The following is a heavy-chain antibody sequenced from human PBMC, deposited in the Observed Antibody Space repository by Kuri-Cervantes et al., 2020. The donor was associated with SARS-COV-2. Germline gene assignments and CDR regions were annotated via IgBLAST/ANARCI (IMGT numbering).Heavy chain of an antibody. Sequence: GESLKISCEASGFTFSSYAMSWVRQAPGKGLEWVAAIIGSGGSPYYADSVKGRYTISSDNSKITLYLQLNSLRAEDTAVYYCAKGASVVPAAEGFDYWGQGTLVTVSS. D-gene: IGHD2-2*01. J-gene: IGHJ4*02. CDR2: IIGSGGSP. CDR1: GFTFSSYA. V-gene: IGHV3-23*01. CDR3: AKGASVVPAAEGFDY.